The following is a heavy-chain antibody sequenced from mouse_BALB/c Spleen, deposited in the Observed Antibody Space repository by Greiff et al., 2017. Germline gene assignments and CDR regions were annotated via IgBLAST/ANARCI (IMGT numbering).Heavy chain of an antibody. J-gene: IGHJ3*01. CDR2: IRNKANGYTT. CDR1: GFTFTDYY. Sequence: EVHLVESGGGLVQPGGSLRLSCATSGFTFTDYYMSWVRQPPGKALEWLGFIRNKANGYTTEYSASVKGRFTISRDNSQSILYLQMNTLRAEDSANYCCARDNYGYTYWGQGTLVTVSA. V-gene: IGHV7-3*02. D-gene: IGHD1-2*01. CDR3: ARDNYGYTY.